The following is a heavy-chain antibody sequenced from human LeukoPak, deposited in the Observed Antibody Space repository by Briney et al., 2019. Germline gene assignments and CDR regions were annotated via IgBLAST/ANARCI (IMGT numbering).Heavy chain of an antibody. CDR2: IKQDGSEK. J-gene: IGHJ4*02. CDR1: GFTFSSYW. CDR3: ARVDTAMGY. Sequence: AGSLTLSCAASGFTFSSYWLSWVRQAPGKGLEWVANIKQDGSEKYYEDSVKGRFTISRDNDKNSLYLQMNSLRAEDTAVYYCARVDTAMGYWGQGTLVTVSS. D-gene: IGHD5-18*01. V-gene: IGHV3-7*01.